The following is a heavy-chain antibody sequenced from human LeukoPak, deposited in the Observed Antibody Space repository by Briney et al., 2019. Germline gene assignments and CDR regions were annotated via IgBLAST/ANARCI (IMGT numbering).Heavy chain of an antibody. CDR3: AKDTKFLLVGETLFDY. CDR1: GFTFSSYG. CDR2: IWYDGSNK. J-gene: IGHJ4*02. V-gene: IGHV3-33*06. D-gene: IGHD1-26*01. Sequence: QTGGSLRLSCAASGFTFSSYGMHWVRQAPGKGLEWVAVIWYDGSNKYCADSVKGRFTISRDNSKNTLYLQMNSLRAEDTAVYYCAKDTKFLLVGETLFDYWGQGTLVTVSS.